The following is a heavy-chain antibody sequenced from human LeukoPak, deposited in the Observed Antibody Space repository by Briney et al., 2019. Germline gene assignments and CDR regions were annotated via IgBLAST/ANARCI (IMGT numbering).Heavy chain of an antibody. CDR1: GFTFSSYG. D-gene: IGHD1-26*01. V-gene: IGHV3-23*01. CDR2: IGGSGTST. Sequence: GGSLRLSCAASGFTFSSYGMSWVRQAPGKGLEWVSAIGGSGTSTYYADSVKGRFTISRDNSKNTLYLQTNSLRAEDTAVYYCAKLVGATDYWGQGTLVTVSS. CDR3: AKLVGATDY. J-gene: IGHJ4*02.